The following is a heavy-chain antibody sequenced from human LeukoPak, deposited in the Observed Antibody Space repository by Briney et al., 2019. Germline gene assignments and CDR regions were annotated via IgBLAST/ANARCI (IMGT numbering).Heavy chain of an antibody. CDR1: GGSISSYY. V-gene: IGHV4-59*12. J-gene: IGHJ4*02. D-gene: IGHD3-16*01. CDR3: ARAAGWGLDY. Sequence: SETLSLTCTVSGGSISSYYWSWIRQPPGKGLEWIGYIYYSGSTNYNPSLKSRVTISVDTSKNQFSLKLSSVTAADTAVYYCARAAGWGLDYWGQGTLVTVSS. CDR2: IYYSGST.